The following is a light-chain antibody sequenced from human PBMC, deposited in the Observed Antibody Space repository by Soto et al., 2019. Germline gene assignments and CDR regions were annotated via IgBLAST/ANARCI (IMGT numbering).Light chain of an antibody. CDR3: QKSYSTPYT. Sequence: DIRMTQSPSSLSASVRDRVIITCRASQSISTYLNWYQQKPGKPPKLLIYAASSLQSGVPSRFSGSASGTDFTLTISSLQPEDFATYYCQKSYSTPYTFGQGTRLEIK. CDR1: QSISTY. V-gene: IGKV1-39*01. CDR2: AAS. J-gene: IGKJ5*01.